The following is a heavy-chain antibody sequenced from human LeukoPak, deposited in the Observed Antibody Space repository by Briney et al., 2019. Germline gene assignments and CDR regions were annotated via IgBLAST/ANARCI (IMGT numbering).Heavy chain of an antibody. CDR2: IIPIFGTA. CDR1: GGTFSSCG. V-gene: IGHV1-69*01. CDR3: ATWPMVRGVISYFDY. Sequence: GSSVKVSCKASGGTFSSCGLSWVRQAPGQGLEWMGGIIPIFGTANYAQKSQGRVTITADESTSTAYTELSSLRSEDTAVYYCATWPMVRGVISYFDYWGQGTLVTVSS. D-gene: IGHD3-10*01. J-gene: IGHJ4*02.